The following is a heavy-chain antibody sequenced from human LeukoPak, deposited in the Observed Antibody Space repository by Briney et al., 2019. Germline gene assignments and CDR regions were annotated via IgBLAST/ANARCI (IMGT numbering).Heavy chain of an antibody. CDR3: ARLTKRYYDFWSGYFNYYFDY. D-gene: IGHD3-3*01. Sequence: SETLSLTCTGSGGSIRSYYWSWIRQPPGKGLEWIGYIYTSGSTNYNPSLKSRVTISVDTSKNQFSLKLSSVTAADTAVYYCARLTKRYYDFWSGYFNYYFDYWGQGTLVTVSS. CDR2: IYTSGST. V-gene: IGHV4-4*09. J-gene: IGHJ4*02. CDR1: GGSIRSYY.